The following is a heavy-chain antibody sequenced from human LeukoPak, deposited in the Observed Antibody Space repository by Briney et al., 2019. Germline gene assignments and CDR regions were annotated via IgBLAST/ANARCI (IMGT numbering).Heavy chain of an antibody. Sequence: ASVKVSCKASGYTFTVYYRHWVRQAPGQGLEWMGWINPNSGGTNYAQKFQGRVTMTRDTSISTAYMELSRLRSDDTAVYYCASNIVVVPAAFDYWGQGTLVTVSS. CDR3: ASNIVVVPAAFDY. CDR1: GYTFTVYY. V-gene: IGHV1-2*02. D-gene: IGHD2-2*01. J-gene: IGHJ4*02. CDR2: INPNSGGT.